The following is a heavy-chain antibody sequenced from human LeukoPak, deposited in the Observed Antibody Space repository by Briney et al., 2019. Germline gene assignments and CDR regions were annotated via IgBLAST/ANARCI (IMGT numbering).Heavy chain of an antibody. CDR3: ASRSYCFAYRY. J-gene: IGHJ4*02. CDR1: GFTFSSYW. D-gene: IGHD2-21*01. V-gene: IGHV3-7*01. CDR2: IKQDGSEK. Sequence: GGSLRLSCAASGFTFSSYWMSWVRQAPGKGLEWVANIKQDGSEKYYVDSVKGRFTIARDNAKNSLFLQMNSLRAEDTAVYYCASRSYCFAYRYWGQGTLVTVSS.